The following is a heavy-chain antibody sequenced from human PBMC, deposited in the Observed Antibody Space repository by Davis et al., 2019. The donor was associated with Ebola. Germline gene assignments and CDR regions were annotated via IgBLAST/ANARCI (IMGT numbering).Heavy chain of an antibody. J-gene: IGHJ3*02. CDR3: ARDTSRVVPPGAFDI. V-gene: IGHV3-21*01. CDR2: IGGSRSHI. Sequence: GESLKISCAASGFTFSSYSMNWVRQAPGKGLEWVSFIGGSRSHIYYADSVKGRFSISRDNAKNSLYLQMNSLRAEDTAVYYCARDTSRVVPPGAFDIWGQGTLVTVSS. D-gene: IGHD2-15*01. CDR1: GFTFSSYS.